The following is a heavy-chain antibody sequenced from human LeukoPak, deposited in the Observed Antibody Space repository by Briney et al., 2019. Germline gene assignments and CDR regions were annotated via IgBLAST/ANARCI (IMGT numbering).Heavy chain of an antibody. Sequence: GGSLRLSCAASGFTFSSYAMSWIRQAPGKGLEWVSYISSSGSTIYYADSVKGRFTISRDNAKNSLYLQMNSLRAEDTAVYYCARVSSPLVITLDYWGQGTLVTVSS. CDR3: ARVSSPLVITLDY. D-gene: IGHD3-22*01. V-gene: IGHV3-11*01. J-gene: IGHJ4*02. CDR1: GFTFSSYA. CDR2: ISSSGSTI.